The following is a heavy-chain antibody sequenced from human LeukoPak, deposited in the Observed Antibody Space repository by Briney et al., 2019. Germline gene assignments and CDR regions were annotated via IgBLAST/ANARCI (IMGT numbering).Heavy chain of an antibody. Sequence: SETLSLTCAVYGGSFSGYYWIWIRQPPGKGLEWIGEINHSGSTNYNPSLKSRVTMSVDTSKNQFSLKLSSVTAADTAVYYCARGSGTMKHWGQGTLVTVSS. CDR3: ARGSGTMKH. V-gene: IGHV4-34*01. CDR1: GGSFSGYY. CDR2: INHSGST. D-gene: IGHD3-22*01. J-gene: IGHJ1*01.